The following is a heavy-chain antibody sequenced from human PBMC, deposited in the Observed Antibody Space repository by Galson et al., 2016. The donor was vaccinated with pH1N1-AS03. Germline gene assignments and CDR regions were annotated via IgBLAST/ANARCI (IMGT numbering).Heavy chain of an antibody. D-gene: IGHD1-1*01. V-gene: IGHV3-21*01. Sequence: SLRLSCAVSGFTFSSYSMNWVRQAPGKGLEWVSSISSSSSYIYYADSAEGRFTVSRDNARNSLYLHISSLRAEDTAVYYCARPNDNYYYYSGMNVWGQGTTVTVYS. CDR1: GFTFSSYS. J-gene: IGHJ6*02. CDR2: ISSSSSYI. CDR3: ARPNDNYYYYSGMNV.